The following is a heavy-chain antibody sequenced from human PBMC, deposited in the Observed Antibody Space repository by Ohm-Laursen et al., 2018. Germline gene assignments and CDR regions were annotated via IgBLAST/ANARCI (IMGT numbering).Heavy chain of an antibody. Sequence: SLRLSCAASGFTFSSYGMHWVRQAPGKGLEWVAVISYDGSNKYYADSVKGRFSISRDNSKNTLSLQMNSLRAEDTAVYYCAGYGGTSRWGQGALVTVSS. J-gene: IGHJ4*02. CDR1: GFTFSSYG. D-gene: IGHD1-26*01. V-gene: IGHV3-30*03. CDR2: ISYDGSNK. CDR3: AGYGGTSR.